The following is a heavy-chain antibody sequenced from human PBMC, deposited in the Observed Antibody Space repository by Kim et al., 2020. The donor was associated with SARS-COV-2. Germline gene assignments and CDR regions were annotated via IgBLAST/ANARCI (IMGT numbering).Heavy chain of an antibody. CDR3: ARDNRVFEKKLTFDY. V-gene: IGHV4-59*01. J-gene: IGHJ4*02. D-gene: IGHD1-1*01. Sequence: SETLSLTCTVSGGSISNYYWSWIRQPPGKGLEWIAYSSYSGSTRYNPSLKSRVAISVDTSKNQFSLKLSSVTAADTAVYYCARDNRVFEKKLTFDYWGQGTLVTVSS. CDR1: GGSISNYY. CDR2: SSYSGST.